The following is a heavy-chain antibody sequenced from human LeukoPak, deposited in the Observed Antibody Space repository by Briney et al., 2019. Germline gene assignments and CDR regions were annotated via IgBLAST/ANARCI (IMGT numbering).Heavy chain of an antibody. Sequence: GGSLRLSCAASGFXFSDYYISWIRQAPGKGLEWVSYISSSSNYTNYADSVKGRFTISRDNAKNSLYLQMNSLRAEDTAVYYCARVSMGRGVSTHRNAFDIWGQGTMVTVSS. J-gene: IGHJ3*02. CDR2: ISSSSNYT. V-gene: IGHV3-11*05. CDR1: GFXFSDYY. CDR3: ARVSMGRGVSTHRNAFDI. D-gene: IGHD3-10*01.